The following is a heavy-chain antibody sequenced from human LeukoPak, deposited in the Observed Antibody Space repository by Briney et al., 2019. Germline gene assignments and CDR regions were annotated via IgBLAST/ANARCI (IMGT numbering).Heavy chain of an antibody. CDR2: IYTSGST. D-gene: IGHD2-2*01. CDR1: GGSISSYY. CDR3: ARGVPGYCSSTSCYGAYYFDY. Sequence: SETLSLTCTVSGGSISSYYWSWIRQPAGKGLEWIGRIYTSGSTNYNPSLKSRVTMSVDTSKNQFSLKLSSVTAADTAVYYCARGVPGYCSSTSCYGAYYFDYWGQGTLVTVSS. J-gene: IGHJ4*02. V-gene: IGHV4-4*07.